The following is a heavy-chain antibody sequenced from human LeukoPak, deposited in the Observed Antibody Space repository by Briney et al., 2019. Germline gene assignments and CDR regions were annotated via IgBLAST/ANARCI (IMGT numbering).Heavy chain of an antibody. CDR1: GASISTYY. Sequence: SETLSLTCTVSGASISTYYWSWIRQPAGKGLEWVGRIFASGTTNYNPSLESRVAMSVDTSKNQFSLNLSSVTAADTAIYYCVQDGPLRSDYWGQGTLATVSS. J-gene: IGHJ4*02. CDR2: IFASGTT. D-gene: IGHD3-16*01. V-gene: IGHV4-4*07. CDR3: VQDGPLRSDY.